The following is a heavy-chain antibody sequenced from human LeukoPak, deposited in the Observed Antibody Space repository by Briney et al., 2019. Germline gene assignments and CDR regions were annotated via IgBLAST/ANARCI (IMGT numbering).Heavy chain of an antibody. V-gene: IGHV4-4*07. D-gene: IGHD6-19*01. CDR3: AKVGQWLVLTDDAFDI. J-gene: IGHJ3*02. CDR1: GGSLSSYY. CDR2: IYTSGST. Sequence: PSETLSLTRTVSGGSLSSYYWSWIRQPAGKGLEWIGRIYTSGSTNYNPSLKSRVTMSVDASKNQFSLKLSSVTAADTAVYYCAKVGQWLVLTDDAFDIWGQGTMVTVSS.